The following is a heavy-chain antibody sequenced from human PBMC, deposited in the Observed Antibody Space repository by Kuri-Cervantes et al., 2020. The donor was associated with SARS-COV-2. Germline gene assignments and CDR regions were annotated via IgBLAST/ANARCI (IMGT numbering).Heavy chain of an antibody. D-gene: IGHD1-26*01. CDR1: GGSISSYH. Sequence: GSLRLSCTVSGGSISSYHWSWIRQPPGKGLEWIGYIYYSGSTNYNPSLKSRVTISVDTSKNQFSLKLSSVTAADTAVYYCATRSGTASDFDYWGQGTQV. V-gene: IGHV4-59*12. CDR3: ATRSGTASDFDY. J-gene: IGHJ4*01. CDR2: IYYSGST.